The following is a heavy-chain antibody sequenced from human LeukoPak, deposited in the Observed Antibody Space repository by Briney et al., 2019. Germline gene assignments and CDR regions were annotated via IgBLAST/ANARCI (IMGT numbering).Heavy chain of an antibody. CDR3: ARGVCTNGVCYWVYIDY. D-gene: IGHD2-8*01. CDR1: GGSFSGYY. CDR2: INHSGST. Sequence: SETLSLTCAVYGGSFSGYYWSWIRQPPGKGLEWIGEINHSGSTNYNPSLKSRVTISVDTSKNQFSLKLSSVTAADTAVYYCARGVCTNGVCYWVYIDYWGQGTLVTVSS. J-gene: IGHJ4*02. V-gene: IGHV4-34*01.